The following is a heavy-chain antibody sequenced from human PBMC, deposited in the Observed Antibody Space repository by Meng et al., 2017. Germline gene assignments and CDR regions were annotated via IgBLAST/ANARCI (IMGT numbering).Heavy chain of an antibody. Sequence: GESLKISCAASGFTFSSYWMHWVRQAPGKGLEYVSAISSNGGSTYYANSVKGRFTISRDNSKNTLYLQMGSLRAEDMAVYYCARGLQGYYDSSGYDAPFFDIWGQGTMVTVSS. CDR1: GFTFSSYW. V-gene: IGHV3-64*01. J-gene: IGHJ3*02. D-gene: IGHD3-22*01. CDR3: ARGLQGYYDSSGYDAPFFDI. CDR2: ISSNGGST.